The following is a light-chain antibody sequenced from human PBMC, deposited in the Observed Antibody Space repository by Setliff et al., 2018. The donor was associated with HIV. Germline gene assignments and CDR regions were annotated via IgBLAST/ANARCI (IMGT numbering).Light chain of an antibody. CDR3: CSYMGSYMYV. CDR1: SSDVGSYNL. CDR2: DSN. V-gene: IGLV2-14*02. J-gene: IGLJ1*01. Sequence: QSVLTQPASVSGSPGQSITISCTGTSSDVGSYNLVSWFQQLPGAVPRLMIFDSNKRPSGVPDRFSGSKSGNTASLTISGLRPDDEADYYCCSYMGSYMYVFGTGTKVTVL.